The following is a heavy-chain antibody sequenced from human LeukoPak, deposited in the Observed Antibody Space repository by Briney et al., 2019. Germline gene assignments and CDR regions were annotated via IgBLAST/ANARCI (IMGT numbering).Heavy chain of an antibody. V-gene: IGHV1-46*01. CDR2: INPSGDST. CDR3: ARDPTRYLRYGYFDY. J-gene: IGHJ4*02. Sequence: ASVKVSCKASGYTFTSYYIHWVRQAPGQGLEWMGIINPSGDSTNYAQKFQGRVTMTRDTSTSTVYMELSSLRSEDTAVYYCARDPTRYLRYGYFDYWGQGTLVTVSS. CDR1: GYTFTSYY. D-gene: IGHD3-9*01.